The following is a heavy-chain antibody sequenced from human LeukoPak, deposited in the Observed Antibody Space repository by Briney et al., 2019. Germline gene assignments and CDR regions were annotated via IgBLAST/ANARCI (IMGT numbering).Heavy chain of an antibody. D-gene: IGHD3-16*01. Sequence: GGALRLSCAASGFTFSSYEMNWVRQAQGKGLEGVSYISSSGNTIYYADSVKGRFTISRDNAKNSLYLHMASLRAEDPAVYYCARGYIWGRYGFDYWGQGTLVTVSS. J-gene: IGHJ4*02. CDR3: ARGYIWGRYGFDY. CDR1: GFTFSSYE. CDR2: ISSSGNTI. V-gene: IGHV3-48*03.